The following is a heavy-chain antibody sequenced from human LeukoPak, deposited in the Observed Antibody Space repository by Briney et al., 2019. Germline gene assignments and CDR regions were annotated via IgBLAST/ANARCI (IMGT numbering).Heavy chain of an antibody. CDR2: IYSGGST. CDR1: GLSFSSHG. D-gene: IGHD2-2*01. CDR3: ARGGYQYNWFDP. V-gene: IGHV3-66*01. Sequence: PGGSLRLSCAASGLSFSSHGMHWVRQAPGKGLEWVSVIYSGGSTNYADSVKGRFTISRDISKNMLYLQMNSLRAEDTAVYYCARGGYQYNWFDPWGQGTLVTVSS. J-gene: IGHJ5*02.